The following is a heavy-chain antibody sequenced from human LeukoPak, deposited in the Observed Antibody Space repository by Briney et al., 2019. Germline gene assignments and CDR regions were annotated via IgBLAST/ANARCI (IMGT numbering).Heavy chain of an antibody. CDR2: IRGYNGNT. CDR3: ARDSPFAGPGYGGNTALDI. CDR1: GYTFTSYG. D-gene: IGHD4-23*01. Sequence: ASVEVSCKASGYTFTSYGISWVRQAPGQALEWMGWIRGYNGNTNYAEKVQGRVTMTKDTSTSTAYMEVRSLRSDDTAVYFCARDSPFAGPGYGGNTALDIWGQGTMVTVSS. V-gene: IGHV1-18*01. J-gene: IGHJ3*02.